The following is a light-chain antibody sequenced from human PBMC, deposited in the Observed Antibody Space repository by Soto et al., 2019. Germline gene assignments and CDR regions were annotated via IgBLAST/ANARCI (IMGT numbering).Light chain of an antibody. CDR3: QQYYSPPSLT. CDR2: WAS. J-gene: IGKJ4*01. V-gene: IGKV4-1*01. Sequence: DIVMTQSPDSLAVSVGERATINCKSSQSVLYSSNNKNYLAWYQQKPGQPPKLLIYWASTRESGVPDRFSGSGSGTDFTLTISSLQAEDVAVYYCQQYYSPPSLTFGGGTKVEIK. CDR1: QSVLYSSNNKNY.